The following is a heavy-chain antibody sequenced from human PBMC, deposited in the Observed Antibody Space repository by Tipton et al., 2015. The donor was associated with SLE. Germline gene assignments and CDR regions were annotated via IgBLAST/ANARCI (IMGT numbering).Heavy chain of an antibody. CDR2: IYYTGIT. V-gene: IGHV4-34*01. CDR1: GGSFSGYY. D-gene: IGHD6-19*01. Sequence: TLSLTCAVYGGSFSGYYWSWIRQPPGKGLEWIGSIYYTGITYYKTSLKSRVTISVDTSKNQFSLNLNSVTAADTAVYFCTRGPKSSSVNYWGQGIRVTVSS. J-gene: IGHJ4*02. CDR3: TRGPKSSSVNY.